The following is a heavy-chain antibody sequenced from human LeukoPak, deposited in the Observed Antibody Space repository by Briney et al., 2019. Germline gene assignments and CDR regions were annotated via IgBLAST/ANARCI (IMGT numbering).Heavy chain of an antibody. J-gene: IGHJ4*02. CDR1: GFTFSSYS. CDR2: ISSSSSYI. D-gene: IGHD3-10*01. Sequence: GGSLRLSCAASGFTFSSYSMNWVRQAPGKGLEWVSSISSSSSYIYYADSVKGRFTISRDNAKNSLYLQMNSLRAEDTAVYYCARDDWVVRGVNDYWGQGTLVTVSS. CDR3: ARDDWVVRGVNDY. V-gene: IGHV3-21*01.